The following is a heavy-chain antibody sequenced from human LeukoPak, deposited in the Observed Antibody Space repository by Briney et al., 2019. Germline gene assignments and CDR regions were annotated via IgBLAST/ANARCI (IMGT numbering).Heavy chain of an antibody. D-gene: IGHD4-23*01. CDR1: GFAVSSNY. CDR3: ARRGDGGRSFDY. V-gene: IGHV3-53*01. CDR2: IYSGGNT. J-gene: IGHJ4*02. Sequence: PGGSLRLSCTASGFAVSSNYLSWVRQAPGKGLEWVSVIYSGGNTYYADSVKGRFTISRDNSKNTLFLQMHSLRAEDTAVYYCARRGDGGRSFDYWGQGTLVTVSS.